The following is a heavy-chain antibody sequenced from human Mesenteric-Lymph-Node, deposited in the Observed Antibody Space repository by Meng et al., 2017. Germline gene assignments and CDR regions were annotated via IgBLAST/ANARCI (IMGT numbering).Heavy chain of an antibody. CDR1: GGSISSGDYY. Sequence: QVQLQESGPGLVEPSQTLSLTCTVSGGSISSGDYYWSWIRQHPGKGLEWIGYIYYSGSTYYNPSLKSLVTISVDTSKNQFSLKLSSVTAADTAVYYCARVSSGWDYFDYWGQGTLVTVSS. CDR3: ARVSSGWDYFDY. CDR2: IYYSGST. J-gene: IGHJ4*02. D-gene: IGHD6-19*01. V-gene: IGHV4-31*01.